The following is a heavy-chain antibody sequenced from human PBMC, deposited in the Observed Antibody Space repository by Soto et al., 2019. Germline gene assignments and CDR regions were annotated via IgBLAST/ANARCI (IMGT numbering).Heavy chain of an antibody. Sequence: SETLSLTCAVYCVSFSGYYWSWIRQPPGKGLEWIGEINHSGSTNYNPSLKSRVTISVDTSKNQFSLKLSSVTAADTAVYYCARGYTEAWFDPWGQGTLVTVSS. CDR3: ARGYTEAWFDP. V-gene: IGHV4-34*01. CDR2: INHSGST. J-gene: IGHJ5*02. CDR1: CVSFSGYY.